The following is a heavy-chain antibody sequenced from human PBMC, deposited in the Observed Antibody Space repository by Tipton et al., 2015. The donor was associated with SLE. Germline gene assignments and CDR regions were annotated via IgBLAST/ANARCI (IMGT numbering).Heavy chain of an antibody. J-gene: IGHJ4*02. CDR1: GFTFSSYG. V-gene: IGHV3-33*01. D-gene: IGHD6-19*01. CDR2: IWYDGSNK. Sequence: SLRLSCAASGFTFSSYGMHWVRQAAGKGLEWVAVIWYDGSNKYYVDSVKGRFTISRDNSKNTLYLQMNSLRAEDTAVYYCARDRGVAGIICDYWGQGTLVTVSS. CDR3: ARDRGVAGIICDY.